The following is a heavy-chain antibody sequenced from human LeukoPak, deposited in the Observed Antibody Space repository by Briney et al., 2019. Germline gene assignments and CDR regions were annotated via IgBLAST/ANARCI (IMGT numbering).Heavy chain of an antibody. V-gene: IGHV3-48*03. D-gene: IGHD1-26*01. CDR3: AKWELLPIFDY. CDR1: GFTFSSYE. J-gene: IGHJ4*02. CDR2: ISSSGSTI. Sequence: GGSLRLSCAASGFTFSSYEMNWVRQAPGKGLEWVSYISSSGSTIYYADSVKGRFTISRDNAKNSLYLQMNSLRAEDTAVYYCAKWELLPIFDYWGQGTLVTVSS.